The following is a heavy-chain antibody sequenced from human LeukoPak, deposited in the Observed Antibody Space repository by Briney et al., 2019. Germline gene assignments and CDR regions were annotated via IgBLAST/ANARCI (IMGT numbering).Heavy chain of an antibody. CDR1: GYTFTGYY. Sequence: GASVCLSCKASGYTFTGYYIYWVRQAPGQGLEWMGWIHPNSGDTNYAQKFQARVTMTRDTSISTAYMELSRLRSDDTAVYYCARVNSPDDYDSSGNYYFDYWGEGTRDPLSS. V-gene: IGHV1-2*02. D-gene: IGHD3-22*01. J-gene: IGHJ4*02. CDR2: IHPNSGDT. CDR3: ARVNSPDDYDSSGNYYFDY.